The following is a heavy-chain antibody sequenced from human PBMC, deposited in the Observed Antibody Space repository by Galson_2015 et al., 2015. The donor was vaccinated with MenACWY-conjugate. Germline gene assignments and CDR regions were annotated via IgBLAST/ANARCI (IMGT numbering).Heavy chain of an antibody. D-gene: IGHD4-17*01. Sequence: SLRLSCAASGFTVSSYSMSWVRQAPGKGLEFISYINSRSTNTHYGDSVKGRFTISRDNAKNSLYLQMNSLRAEDTAVYYCAMRYDHDDYNFDQWGQGTLVTVSS. J-gene: IGHJ4*02. CDR3: AMRYDHDDYNFDQ. CDR1: GFTVSSYS. CDR2: INSRSTNT. V-gene: IGHV3-48*04.